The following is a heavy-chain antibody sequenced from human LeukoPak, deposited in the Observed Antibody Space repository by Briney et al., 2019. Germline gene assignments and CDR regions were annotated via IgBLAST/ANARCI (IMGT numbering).Heavy chain of an antibody. Sequence: GGSLRLSCAASGFTFSDYYMSWIRQAPGKGLEWVSYISSSSSTIYYADSVKGRFTISRDNAKNSLYLQMNSLRAEDTAVYYCAREGYYDSSGPPYFDLWGRGTLVTVSS. V-gene: IGHV3-11*01. CDR3: AREGYYDSSGPPYFDL. J-gene: IGHJ2*01. D-gene: IGHD3-22*01. CDR2: ISSSSSTI. CDR1: GFTFSDYY.